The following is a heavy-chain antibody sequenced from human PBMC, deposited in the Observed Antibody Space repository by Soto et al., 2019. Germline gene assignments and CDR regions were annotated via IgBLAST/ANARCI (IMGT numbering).Heavy chain of an antibody. Sequence: QVQLQQWGAGLLKPSETLSLTCAVYGGSFSGYYWSWIRQPPGKGLEWIGEINHSGSTNYNPSLKSRVTISVDTSKNQFSLKLSSVTAADTAVYYCARGLKRSGSSFIRARYNWFDPWGQGTLVTVSS. CDR1: GGSFSGYY. CDR3: ARGLKRSGSSFIRARYNWFDP. J-gene: IGHJ5*02. D-gene: IGHD6-6*01. V-gene: IGHV4-34*01. CDR2: INHSGST.